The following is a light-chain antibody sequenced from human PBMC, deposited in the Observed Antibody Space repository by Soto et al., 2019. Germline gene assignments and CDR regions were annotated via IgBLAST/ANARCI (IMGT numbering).Light chain of an antibody. CDR3: RQYNTYST. J-gene: IGKJ5*01. Sequence: DIQMTQSRSSLSASGEDIVVISFWASQSISNHLNWYQEKPGKAPKVLLYAAASLKSGVPARFSCSGSGTEFTLTISSLQPHEFATYCCRQYNTYSTFGQGTRLEIK. V-gene: IGKV1-16*01. CDR2: AAA. CDR1: QSISNH.